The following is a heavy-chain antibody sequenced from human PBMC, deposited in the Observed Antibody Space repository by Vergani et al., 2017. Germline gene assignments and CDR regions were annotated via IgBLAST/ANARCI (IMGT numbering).Heavy chain of an antibody. V-gene: IGHV3-48*04. D-gene: IGHD3-10*01. J-gene: IGHJ4*02. Sequence: EVQLVESGGGLVQPGGSLRLSCAASGFTFSSYSMNWVRQAPGKGLEWVSYIISSSSTIYYADSVKGRFTISRDNAKNSLYLQMNSLRAEDTAVYYCARDTLLYGSGSFWGQGTLVTVSS. CDR3: ARDTLLYGSGSF. CDR1: GFTFSSYS. CDR2: IISSSSTI.